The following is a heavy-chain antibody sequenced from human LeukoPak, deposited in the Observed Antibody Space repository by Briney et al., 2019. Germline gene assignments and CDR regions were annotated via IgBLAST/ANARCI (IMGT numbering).Heavy chain of an antibody. D-gene: IGHD2-2*01. V-gene: IGHV3-7*01. J-gene: IGHJ3*02. Sequence: GGSLRLSCAASGFTFSSYWMTWVRQAPGKGLEWVANIREDGSEKYYVDSVKGRFTVSRDNAKNSLYLQVNSLRAEDTAVYYCAKREGYCSSTSCWGAFDIWGQGTMVTVSS. CDR2: IREDGSEK. CDR1: GFTFSSYW. CDR3: AKREGYCSSTSCWGAFDI.